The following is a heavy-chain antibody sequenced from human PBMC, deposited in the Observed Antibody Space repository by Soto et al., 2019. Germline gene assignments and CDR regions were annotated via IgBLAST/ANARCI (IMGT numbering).Heavy chain of an antibody. J-gene: IGHJ6*02. CDR3: AKGRPAPRMKYGRDG. CDR2: ISGSGGST. CDR1: WGQISSYA. V-gene: IGHV3-23*01. Sequence: PGXPPSLSSRAAWGQISSYAGSWVSTDKGKGLEWVSAISGSGGSTYYADSGKGRFTISRDNSKNTLYLQMNSLRAEDTAVYDCAKGRPAPRMKYGRDGRAEGTRVTVS.